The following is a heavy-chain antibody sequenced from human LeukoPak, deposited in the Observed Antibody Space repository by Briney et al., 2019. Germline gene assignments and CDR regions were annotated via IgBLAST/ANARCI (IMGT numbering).Heavy chain of an antibody. CDR2: ISSNGGSI. CDR3: VNGGEMDV. J-gene: IGHJ6*02. CDR1: GFTFSSYD. V-gene: IGHV3-64D*09. D-gene: IGHD4-23*01. Sequence: PGGSLRLSCSASGFTFSSYDMQWVRQAPGKGLEYVSAISSNGGSIYYADSVKGRFTISRDNSKNMLYLQMSSLGAEDTAVYYCVNGGEMDVWGQGTTVTVSS.